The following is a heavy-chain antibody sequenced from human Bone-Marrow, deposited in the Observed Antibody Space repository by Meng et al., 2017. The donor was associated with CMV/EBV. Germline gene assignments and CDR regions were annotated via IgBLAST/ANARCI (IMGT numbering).Heavy chain of an antibody. V-gene: IGHV3-48*03. Sequence: GGSLRLSCVASGFIFSNYKMKWVRQAPGKGLEWISYISSSRSMKYYADSVKGRFIISRDNAKNSLFLQMNSLIAEDTAIYYCARDGVGYGAYWYFDYWGEGTLVTVSS. D-gene: IGHD5-12*01. CDR1: GFIFSNYK. CDR2: ISSSRSMK. CDR3: ARDGVGYGAYWYFDY. J-gene: IGHJ4*02.